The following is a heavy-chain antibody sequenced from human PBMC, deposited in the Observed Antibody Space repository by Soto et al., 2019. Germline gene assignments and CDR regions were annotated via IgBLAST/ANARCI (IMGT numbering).Heavy chain of an antibody. V-gene: IGHV1-69*05. Sequence: QVQLVQSGSEVKKPGSSVKVSCKASGGTFSSYAISWVRQVPGQGLEWMGGIMPIFGTPDYAQKFQGRVIXTXDXXTSIAYMELSSLRSEDTGVYYCARDKDRPQLGGNYYYIMDVWGQGTTVTVSS. CDR3: ARDKDRPQLGGNYYYIMDV. CDR1: GGTFSSYA. CDR2: IMPIFGTP. D-gene: IGHD3-3*02. J-gene: IGHJ6*02.